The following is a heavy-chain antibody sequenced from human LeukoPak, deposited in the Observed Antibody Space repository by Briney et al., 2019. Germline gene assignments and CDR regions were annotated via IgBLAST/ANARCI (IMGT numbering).Heavy chain of an antibody. V-gene: IGHV3-9*01. CDR3: AKGRQYYYDSSGYIDY. D-gene: IGHD3-22*01. Sequence: GGSLRLSCAASGFTFDDYAMHWVRQAPGKGLEWVSGISWNSGSIGYADSVKGRFTISRDNAKNSLYLQMNSLRAEDTALYYCAKGRQYYYDSSGYIDYWGQGTLVTVSS. J-gene: IGHJ4*02. CDR1: GFTFDDYA. CDR2: ISWNSGSI.